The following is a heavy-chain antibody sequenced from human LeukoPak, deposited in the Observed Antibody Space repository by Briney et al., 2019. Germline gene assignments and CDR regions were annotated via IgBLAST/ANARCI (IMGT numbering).Heavy chain of an antibody. D-gene: IGHD1-20*01. Sequence: GGSLRLSCAASGFTFSSYAMSWVRQAPGKGLEWVSAISGSGGSTYYADSVKGRFTISRDNSKNTLYLQMNSLRAEDTAVYYCAKDLGPYNYPLRNWFDPWGQGTLVTVSS. J-gene: IGHJ5*02. V-gene: IGHV3-23*01. CDR2: ISGSGGST. CDR3: AKDLGPYNYPLRNWFDP. CDR1: GFTFSSYA.